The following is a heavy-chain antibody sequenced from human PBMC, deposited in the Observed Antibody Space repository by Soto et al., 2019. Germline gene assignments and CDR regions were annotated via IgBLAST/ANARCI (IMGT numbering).Heavy chain of an antibody. CDR1: GFTFSSYA. V-gene: IGHV3-23*01. D-gene: IGHD3-22*01. Sequence: LRLSCAASGFTFSSYAMSWVRQAPGKGLEWVSAISGSGGSTYYADSVKGRFTISRGNSKNTLYLQMNSLRAEDTAVYYCAKSEYYDSSGYYSVDYGMDVWGQGTTVTVSS. CDR2: ISGSGGST. J-gene: IGHJ6*02. CDR3: AKSEYYDSSGYYSVDYGMDV.